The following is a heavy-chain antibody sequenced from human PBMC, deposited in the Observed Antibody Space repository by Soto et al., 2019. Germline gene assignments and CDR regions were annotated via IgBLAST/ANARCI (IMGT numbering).Heavy chain of an antibody. D-gene: IGHD2-2*01. V-gene: IGHV3-74*03. CDR3: ARDSYQVLSRSFSYFGWDV. Sequence: EVQLVESGGGLVQPGGSLRLSCAASGFTFSTYWMHWARQAPGKGLVWVSRVNPDGGRTTYADSVKGRFTISRDNAKNTLYLQMNGLTAEDTGVYYCARDSYQVLSRSFSYFGWDVWGKGTTVTVSS. CDR1: GFTFSTYW. CDR2: VNPDGGRT. J-gene: IGHJ6*04.